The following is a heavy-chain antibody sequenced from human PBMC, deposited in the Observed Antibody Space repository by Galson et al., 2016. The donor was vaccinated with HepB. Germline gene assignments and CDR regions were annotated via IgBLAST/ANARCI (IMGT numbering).Heavy chain of an antibody. CDR3: ARLGSNHGYYYYYYYMDV. V-gene: IGHV4-39*01. Sequence: SETLSLTCTVSGGSISSSSYYWGRIRQPPGKGLEWIGSIYYSGSTYYNPSLKSRVTISVDTSKNQFSLKLSSVTAADTAVYYCARLGSNHGYYYYYYYMDVWGKGTTVTVSS. CDR1: GGSISSSSYY. CDR2: IYYSGST. D-gene: IGHD5-24*01. J-gene: IGHJ6*03.